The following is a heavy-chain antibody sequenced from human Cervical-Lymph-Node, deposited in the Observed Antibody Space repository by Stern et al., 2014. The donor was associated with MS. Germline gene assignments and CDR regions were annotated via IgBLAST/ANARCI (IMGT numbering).Heavy chain of an antibody. CDR1: GGTFSSYT. D-gene: IGHD3-10*01. J-gene: IGHJ6*02. CDR3: ASSVGELTPEAV. V-gene: IGHV1-69*01. CDR2: IIPMFGTP. Sequence: DQLVESGAEVKKPGSSVRVSCKASGGTFSSYTISWVRQAPGQGLEWMGGIIPMFGTPKYAQKFQGRVTITADDSTSTAYMEVSSLRSEDAAVYYCASSVGELTPEAVWGQGTTVTVFS.